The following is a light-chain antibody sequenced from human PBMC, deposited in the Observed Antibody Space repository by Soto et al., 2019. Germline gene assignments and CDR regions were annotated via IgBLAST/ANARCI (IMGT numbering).Light chain of an antibody. V-gene: IGKV2D-29*01. CDR3: MQNIQVPIT. CDR2: EVS. Sequence: DLVMTQTPLSLSVTPGQPASISCKSSQSLPHTNGKTYLCWYLQKPGHPPQLLIYEVSNRFSGVPERFSGSGSGTDFTLKISRVEAEDVGVYYCMQNIQVPITFGQGTRLDIK. CDR1: QSLPHTNGKTY. J-gene: IGKJ5*01.